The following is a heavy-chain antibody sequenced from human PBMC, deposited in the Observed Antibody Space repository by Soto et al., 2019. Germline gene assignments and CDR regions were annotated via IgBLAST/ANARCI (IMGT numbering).Heavy chain of an antibody. D-gene: IGHD6-19*01. CDR1: GGSFSGYY. V-gene: IGHV4-34*01. Sequence: QVQLQQWGAGLLKPSETLSLTCAVYGGSFSGYYWSWIRQPPGKGLEWIGEINHSGSTNYNPSLKSRVNISVDTSKNQFSLKLSSVTAADTAVYYCARGRYSSGWYLDWGQGTLVTVSS. CDR3: ARGRYSSGWYLD. J-gene: IGHJ4*02. CDR2: INHSGST.